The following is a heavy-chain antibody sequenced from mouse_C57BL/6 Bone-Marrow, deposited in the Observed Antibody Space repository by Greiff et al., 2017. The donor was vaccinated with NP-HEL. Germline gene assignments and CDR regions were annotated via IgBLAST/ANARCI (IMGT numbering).Heavy chain of an antibody. Sequence: QVQLQQSGAELARPGASVKMSCKASGYTFTSYTMHWVKQRPGQGLEWIGYINPSSGYTKYNQKFKDKATLTADKSSSTAYMQLISLTSEDSAVYYCARHPDYSNSGLAYWGQGTLVTVSA. J-gene: IGHJ3*01. CDR2: INPSSGYT. V-gene: IGHV1-4*01. D-gene: IGHD2-5*01. CDR1: GYTFTSYT. CDR3: ARHPDYSNSGLAY.